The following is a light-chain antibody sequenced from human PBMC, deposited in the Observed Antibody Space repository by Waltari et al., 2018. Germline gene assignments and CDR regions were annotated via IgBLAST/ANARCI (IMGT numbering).Light chain of an antibody. CDR3: MQILQPART. Sequence: DILMSQSPLSLLVTPGEPASISCRSSQSLLHSNGYNYLDWYLQKPGQSPQVLIYLGSNRASGVPDRFSGSGSGTDFTLNISRVEAEDVGVYYCMQILQPARTFGQGTRLEIK. V-gene: IGKV2-28*01. CDR2: LGS. J-gene: IGKJ2*01. CDR1: QSLLHSNGYNY.